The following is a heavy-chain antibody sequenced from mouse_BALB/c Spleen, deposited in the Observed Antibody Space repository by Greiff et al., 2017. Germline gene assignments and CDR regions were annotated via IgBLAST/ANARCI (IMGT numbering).Heavy chain of an antibody. D-gene: IGHD2-4*01. V-gene: IGHV1S137*01. J-gene: IGHJ3*01. CDR3: TRGGYYDYDAWFAY. Sequence: QVQLQQSGAELVRPGVSVKISCKGSGYTFTDYAMHWVKQSHAKSLEWIGVISTYYGDASYNQKFKGKATMTVDKSSSTAYMQLSSPTSEDSAVYYCTRGGYYDYDAWFAYWGQGTLVTVSA. CDR1: GYTFTDYA. CDR2: ISTYYGDA.